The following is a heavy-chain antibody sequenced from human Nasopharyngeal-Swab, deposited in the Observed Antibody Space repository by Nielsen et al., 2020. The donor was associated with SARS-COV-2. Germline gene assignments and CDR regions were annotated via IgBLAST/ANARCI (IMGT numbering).Heavy chain of an antibody. Sequence: SETLSLTCAAYGGSFSGYYWSWIRQPPGKGLEWIGEINHSGSTNYNPSLKSRVTISVDTSKNQFSLKLSSVTAADTAVYYCARGSQWIRLCPVICYYYYGMDVWGQGTTVTVSS. V-gene: IGHV4-34*01. CDR3: ARGSQWIRLCPVICYYYYGMDV. CDR2: INHSGST. D-gene: IGHD5-18*01. J-gene: IGHJ6*02. CDR1: GGSFSGYY.